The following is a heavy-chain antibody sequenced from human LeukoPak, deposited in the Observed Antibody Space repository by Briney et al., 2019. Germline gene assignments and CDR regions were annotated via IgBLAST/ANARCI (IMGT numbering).Heavy chain of an antibody. D-gene: IGHD2-2*01. CDR1: GFTFSNSW. CDR2: ISGRGASK. CDR3: AKGVVVAPDVAPFDY. V-gene: IGHV3-23*01. J-gene: IGHJ4*02. Sequence: PGGSLRLSCAAYGFTFSNSWMSWVRQAPGKGLEWVSGISGRGASKYYADSVKGRFTISRDNSKNTLYLQMNSLRAEDTAVYYCAKGVVVAPDVAPFDYWGQGTLVTVSS.